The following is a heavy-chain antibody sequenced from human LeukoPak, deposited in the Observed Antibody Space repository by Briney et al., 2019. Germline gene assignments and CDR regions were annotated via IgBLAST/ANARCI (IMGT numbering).Heavy chain of an antibody. CDR3: AKAAAAPGFDI. V-gene: IGHV3-23*01. CDR2: VSGSGDRM. CDR1: GFTSSSYA. D-gene: IGHD6-13*01. J-gene: IGHJ4*02. Sequence: GGSLRLSCAASGFTSSSYALNWVRQAPGKGLEWVATVSGSGDRMYHADSVKGRFTISRDNSKNTIYLQMNSLRAEDTALYYCAKAAAAPGFDIWGQGTLVTVSS.